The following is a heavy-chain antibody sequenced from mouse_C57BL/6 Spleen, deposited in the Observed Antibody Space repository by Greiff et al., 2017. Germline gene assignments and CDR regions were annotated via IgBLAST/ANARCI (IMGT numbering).Heavy chain of an antibody. V-gene: IGHV1-69*01. Sequence: QVHVKQPGAELVMPGASVKLSCKASGYTFTSYWMHWVKQRPGQGLEWIGEIDPSDSYTNYNQKFKGKSTLTVDKSSSTAYMQLSSLTSEDSAVYYCARLLRYPLYYFDYWGQGTTLTVSS. CDR3: ARLLRYPLYYFDY. J-gene: IGHJ2*01. D-gene: IGHD1-1*01. CDR1: GYTFTSYW. CDR2: IDPSDSYT.